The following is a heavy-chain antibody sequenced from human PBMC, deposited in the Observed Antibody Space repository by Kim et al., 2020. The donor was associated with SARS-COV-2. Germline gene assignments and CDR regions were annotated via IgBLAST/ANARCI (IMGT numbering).Heavy chain of an antibody. CDR3: ARMNFGSNWFDP. Sequence: SETLSLTCAVSGYSLTNNYWWAWIRRPPGKGLEWIGYIYYSGSTHHNPSLKSRVSMSVDTSKNQFSLQLSSVTAADTALYYCARMNFGSNWFDPWGQGTLVSVSS. J-gene: IGHJ5*02. CDR2: IYYSGST. CDR1: GYSLTNNYW. V-gene: IGHV4-28*01. D-gene: IGHD3-3*01.